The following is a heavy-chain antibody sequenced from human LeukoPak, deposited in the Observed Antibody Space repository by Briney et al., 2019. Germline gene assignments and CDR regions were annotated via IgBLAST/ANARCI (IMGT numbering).Heavy chain of an antibody. V-gene: IGHV4-61*01. J-gene: IGHJ6*02. CDR3: AREVNYSRDYYYYGMDV. CDR2: IYYSGST. D-gene: IGHD4-11*01. Sequence: SETLSLTCTVSGGSVSSGSYYRSWIRQPPGKGLEWIGYIYYSGSTNYNPSLKSRVTISVDTSKNQFSLKLSSVTAADTAVYYCAREVNYSRDYYYYGMDVWGQGTTVTVSS. CDR1: GGSVSSGSYY.